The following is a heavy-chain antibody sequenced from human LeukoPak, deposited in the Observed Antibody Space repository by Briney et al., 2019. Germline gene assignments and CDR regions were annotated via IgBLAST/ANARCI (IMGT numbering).Heavy chain of an antibody. CDR3: ARFFAEYPWLDP. V-gene: IGHV4-31*03. CDR2: IYYSGST. CDR1: GGSISSGGYY. J-gene: IGHJ5*02. Sequence: KTSETLSLTCTVSGGSISSGGYYWSWIRQHPGKGLEWIGYIYYSGSTYYNPSLKSRVTISVDTSKNQFSLKLSSVTAADTAVYYCARFFAEYPWLDPWGQGTLVTVSS. D-gene: IGHD3-10*01.